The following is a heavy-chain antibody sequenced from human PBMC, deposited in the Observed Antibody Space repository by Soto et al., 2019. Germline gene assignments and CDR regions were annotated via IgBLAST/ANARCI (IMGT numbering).Heavy chain of an antibody. V-gene: IGHV4-4*07. D-gene: IGHD2-8*02. CDR1: GASITGSFF. Sequence: TLSLTCTVSGASITGSFFWSWIRQPAGKGLEWIGRFSLSGTTNYNPSLRSRVTMSADVSKNRFSLRLTSVTAADTALYYCARGMTPPGAPAWYYFDSWGQGTLVTVSS. J-gene: IGHJ4*02. CDR2: FSLSGTT. CDR3: ARGMTPPGAPAWYYFDS.